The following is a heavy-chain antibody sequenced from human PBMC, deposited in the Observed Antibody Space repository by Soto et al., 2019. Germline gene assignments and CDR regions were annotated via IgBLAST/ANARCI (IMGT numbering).Heavy chain of an antibody. Sequence: SLRLSCAASGFTFSSYAMSWVRQAPGKGLEWVSSLSDSGGNTYYADSVKGRFTISRDNSKNTLYLRMNSLRAEDTAVYYCAKILPAAGMSYWGQGTLVTVSS. CDR3: AKILPAAGMSY. CDR1: GFTFSSYA. D-gene: IGHD6-13*01. V-gene: IGHV3-23*01. J-gene: IGHJ4*02. CDR2: LSDSGGNT.